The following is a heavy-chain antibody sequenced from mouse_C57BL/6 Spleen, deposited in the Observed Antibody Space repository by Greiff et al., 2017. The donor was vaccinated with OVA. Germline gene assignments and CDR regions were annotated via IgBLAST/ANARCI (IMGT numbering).Heavy chain of an antibody. D-gene: IGHD2-4*01. CDR1: GYTFTDYE. CDR3: TRWGGNDYDGGYAMDY. Sequence: QVQLQQSGAELVRPGASVTLSCKASGYTFTDYEMHWVKQTPVHGLEWIGAIDPETGGTAYNQKFKGQAILTADKSSSTAYMELRSLTSEDSAVYYCTRWGGNDYDGGYAMDYWGQGTSVTVSS. CDR2: IDPETGGT. J-gene: IGHJ4*01. V-gene: IGHV1-15*01.